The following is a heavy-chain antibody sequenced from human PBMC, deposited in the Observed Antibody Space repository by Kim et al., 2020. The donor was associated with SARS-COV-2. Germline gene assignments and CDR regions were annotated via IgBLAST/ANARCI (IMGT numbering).Heavy chain of an antibody. V-gene: IGHV3-9*01. Sequence: ADSVKDRFTISRDNSKNSLYLQMNSLRAEDTDLYYCAKDIKDYYYYGMDVWGQGTTVTVSS. D-gene: IGHD2-15*01. J-gene: IGHJ6*02. CDR3: AKDIKDYYYYGMDV.